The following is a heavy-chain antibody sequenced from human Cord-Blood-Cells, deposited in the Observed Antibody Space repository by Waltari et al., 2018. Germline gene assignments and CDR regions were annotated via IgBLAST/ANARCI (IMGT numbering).Heavy chain of an antibody. CDR2: IFSNEEK. Sequence: QVTLKESGPVLVKPTETLTLTCTVSGFSLSNARMGVSWLRQPPGKALEWLAHIFSNEEKSYSTSLKSRLTISKDTSKSQVVLTMTNMDPVDTATYYCARGFLETGGRYYFDYWGQGTLVTVSS. V-gene: IGHV2-26*01. CDR3: ARGFLETGGRYYFDY. D-gene: IGHD3-16*01. CDR1: GFSLSNARMG. J-gene: IGHJ4*02.